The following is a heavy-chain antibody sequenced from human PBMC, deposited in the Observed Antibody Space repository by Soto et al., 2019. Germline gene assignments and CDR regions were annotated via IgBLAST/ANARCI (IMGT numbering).Heavy chain of an antibody. Sequence: SETLSLTCTVSGGSLRGYSWSWIRQSPGKGLEWISYVYSGGGTYYNPSLKSRVTISVDRSKNQFSLKLSSVTAADTAVYYCARDLTASYDILTGGLFDPWGQGTLVTVSS. V-gene: IGHV4-59*12. CDR1: GGSLRGYS. CDR3: ARDLTASYDILTGGLFDP. J-gene: IGHJ5*02. CDR2: VYSGGGT. D-gene: IGHD3-9*01.